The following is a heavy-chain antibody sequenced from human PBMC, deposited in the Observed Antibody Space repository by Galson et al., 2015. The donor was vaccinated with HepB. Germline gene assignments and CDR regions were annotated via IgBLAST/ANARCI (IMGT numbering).Heavy chain of an antibody. D-gene: IGHD6-19*01. J-gene: IGHJ6*03. V-gene: IGHV3-21*01. CDR2: ISSSSSYI. Sequence: SLRLSCAASGFTFSSYSMNWVRQAPGKGLEWVSSISSSSSYIYYADSVKGRFTISRDNAKNSLYLQMNSLRAEDTAVYYCARDAASDGWYAINAHYYYYMDVWGKGTTVTVSS. CDR3: ARDAASDGWYAINAHYYYYMDV. CDR1: GFTFSSYS.